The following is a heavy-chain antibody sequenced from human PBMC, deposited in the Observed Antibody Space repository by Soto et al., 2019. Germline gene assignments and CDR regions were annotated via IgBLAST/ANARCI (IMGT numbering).Heavy chain of an antibody. J-gene: IGHJ5*02. Sequence: VASVKVSCKASGYTFTSSYMHWVRQAPGQGLEWVGLINPNGGSTSYAQKFQGRVTMTRDASTSTVYMELSSLRSEDTAVYYCARGGTTVTTSWFDPWGQGTLVTVSS. CDR3: ARGGTTVTTSWFDP. V-gene: IGHV1-46*01. CDR2: INPNGGST. D-gene: IGHD4-17*01. CDR1: GYTFTSSY.